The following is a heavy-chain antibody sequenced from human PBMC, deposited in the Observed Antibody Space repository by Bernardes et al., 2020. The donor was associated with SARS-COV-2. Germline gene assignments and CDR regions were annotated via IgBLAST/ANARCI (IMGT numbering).Heavy chain of an antibody. Sequence: SLRLSCAASGFNFSGSAIQWVRQPSGKGLEWIGRMRSKPKGYATTYAASLKGRFVISRDDSRNTAYLQIHSLKIEDTAVYYCTGDYLYWDQGTLVSVSS. CDR1: GFNFSGSA. J-gene: IGHJ4*02. CDR2: MRSKPKGYAT. V-gene: IGHV3-73*01. CDR3: TGDYLY. D-gene: IGHD4-17*01.